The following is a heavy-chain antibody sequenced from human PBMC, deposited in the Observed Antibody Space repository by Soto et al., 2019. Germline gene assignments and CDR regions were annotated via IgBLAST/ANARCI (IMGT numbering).Heavy chain of an antibody. J-gene: IGHJ4*02. V-gene: IGHV3-30-3*01. CDR1: GFTFSSYA. CDR3: AREGEWELPY. Sequence: QVQLVESGGGVVQPGRSLRLSCAASGFTFSSYAMHWVRQAPGKGLEWVAVISYDGSNKYYADSVKGRFTISRDNSKNTLYMQMNSPRAEDTAVYYCAREGEWELPYWGQGTLVTVSS. CDR2: ISYDGSNK. D-gene: IGHD1-26*01.